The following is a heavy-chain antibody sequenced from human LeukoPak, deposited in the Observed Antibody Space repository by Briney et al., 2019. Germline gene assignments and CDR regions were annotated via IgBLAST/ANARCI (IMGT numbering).Heavy chain of an antibody. V-gene: IGHV3-66*02. J-gene: IGHJ6*03. CDR1: GFTVSSNY. CDR2: IYSGGST. Sequence: PGGSLRPSCAASGFTVSSNYMSWVRQAPGKGLEWVSVIYSGGSTYYADSVKGRFTISRDNSKNTLYLQMNSLRAEDTAVYYCASLPSEDYYYYYMDVWGKGTTVTVSS. CDR3: ASLPSEDYYYYYMDV.